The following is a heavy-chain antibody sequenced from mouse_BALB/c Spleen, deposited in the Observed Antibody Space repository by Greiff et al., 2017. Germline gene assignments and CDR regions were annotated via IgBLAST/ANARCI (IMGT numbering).Heavy chain of an antibody. CDR3: ARWLLGFAY. Sequence: EVQGVESGGGLVQPGGSRTLSCAASGFTFSSFGMHWVRQAPAKGLEWVAYISSGSSTIYYADTVKGRFTISRDNPKNTLFLQMTSLRSEDTAMYYCARWLLGFAYWGQGTLVTVSA. V-gene: IGHV5-17*02. CDR2: ISSGSSTI. J-gene: IGHJ3*01. CDR1: GFTFSSFG. D-gene: IGHD2-3*01.